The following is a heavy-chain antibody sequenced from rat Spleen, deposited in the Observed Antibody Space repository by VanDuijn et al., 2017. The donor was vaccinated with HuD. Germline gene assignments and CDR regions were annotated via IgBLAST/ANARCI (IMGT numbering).Heavy chain of an antibody. J-gene: IGHJ2*01. Sequence: EVQLVESGGGLVQPGRSLKLSCVASGFSFTDYNMAWVRQAPTKDLQWVTSISTGGGYTYYRDSVKGRFTISRDNAKNTLYLQMNSLRSEDTATYYCTRASIYYYSGDLDYWGQGVMVTVSS. CDR1: GFSFTDYN. D-gene: IGHD1-1*01. CDR2: ISTGGGYT. V-gene: IGHV5-25*01. CDR3: TRASIYYYSGDLDY.